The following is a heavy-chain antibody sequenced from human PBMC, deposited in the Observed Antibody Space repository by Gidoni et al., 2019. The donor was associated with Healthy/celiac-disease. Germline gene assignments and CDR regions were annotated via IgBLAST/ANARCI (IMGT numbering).Heavy chain of an antibody. D-gene: IGHD6-13*01. Sequence: EVQLVESGGGWVQPGGSLSLSCSASGFTFSSYWMSWVRQAPGKGLEWVANIKQDGSEKYYVDSVKGRFTISRDNAKNSLYLQMNSLRAEDTAVYYCARERFIAAGTFDYWGQGTLVTVSS. CDR2: IKQDGSEK. CDR1: GFTFSSYW. V-gene: IGHV3-7*03. J-gene: IGHJ4*02. CDR3: ARERFIAAGTFDY.